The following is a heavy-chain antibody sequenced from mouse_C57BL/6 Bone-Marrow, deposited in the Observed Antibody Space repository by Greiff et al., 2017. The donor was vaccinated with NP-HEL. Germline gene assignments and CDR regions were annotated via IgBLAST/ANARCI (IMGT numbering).Heavy chain of an antibody. CDR3: ARGWLQYYLDY. V-gene: IGHV1-19*01. CDR1: GYTFTDYY. D-gene: IGHD2-3*01. CDR2: INPYNGGT. Sequence: VQLQQSGPVLVKPGASVKMSCKASGYTFTDYYMNWVKQSHGKSLEWIGVINPYNGGTSYNQKFKGKATLTVDKSSSTAYMELNSLTSEDSAVYYCARGWLQYYLDYWGQGTTLTVSS. J-gene: IGHJ2*01.